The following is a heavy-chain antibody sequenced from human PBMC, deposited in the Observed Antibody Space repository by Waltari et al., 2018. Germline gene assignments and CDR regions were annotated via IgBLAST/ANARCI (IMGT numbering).Heavy chain of an antibody. CDR2: VLGSGRT. CDR1: GDSMNYW. Sequence: QLQLQESGPGLVKPSGTLSLICAVSGDSMNYWWSWVRHPPGKGLAWIGQVLGSGRTNYNPSFASRVTISLDTSTHQFALKMTSATAADTALYYCARDRGRGLYLDTWGQGILVTVSP. V-gene: IGHV4-4*02. D-gene: IGHD2-15*01. J-gene: IGHJ4*02. CDR3: ARDRGRGLYLDT.